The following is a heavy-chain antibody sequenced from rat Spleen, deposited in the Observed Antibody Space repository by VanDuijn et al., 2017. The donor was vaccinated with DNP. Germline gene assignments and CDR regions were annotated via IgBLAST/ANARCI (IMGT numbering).Heavy chain of an antibody. J-gene: IGHJ2*01. CDR2: INKDSSTM. Sequence: EVKLVESGGGLVQPGRSLKLSCAASGFNLNDYWMGWVRQAPGKGLEWNGEINKDSSTMNYTPSLKYKFTISRDNAQNTLYLQMSKLGSEDTAIYYCARLGWHGWFAYWGQGVLVTVSS. CDR1: GFNLNDYW. V-gene: IGHV4-2*01. CDR3: ARLGWHGWFAY. D-gene: IGHD1-6*01.